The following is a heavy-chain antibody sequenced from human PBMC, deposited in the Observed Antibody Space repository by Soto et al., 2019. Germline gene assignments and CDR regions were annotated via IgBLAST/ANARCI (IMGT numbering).Heavy chain of an antibody. V-gene: IGHV4-4*02. D-gene: IGHD1-1*01. CDR3: AKGNEALDV. J-gene: IGHJ6*02. CDR2: IFHNERT. Sequence: QVQLQESGPRLVKPSGTLSLTCVVSGGSLSVNNWWSWVRQSPGRGLEWSGEIFHNERTSYNPSLRGQVTMSVDKSNNQSSLRLTSVTAADTAVYYCAKGNEALDVWGQGTTVIVS. CDR1: GGSLSVNNW.